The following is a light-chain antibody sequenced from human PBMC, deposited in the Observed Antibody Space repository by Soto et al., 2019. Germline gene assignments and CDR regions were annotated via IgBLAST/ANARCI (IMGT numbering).Light chain of an antibody. Sequence: EIVMTQSPATLSVSPGERATLSCRASQSVSINLAWYQQKPGQAPRLLIYGASTRATGIPARFSGGGSGTDFTLTISRLEPEDFAVYYCQQRGAFGGGTKVDIK. CDR1: QSVSIN. J-gene: IGKJ4*01. CDR3: QQRGA. CDR2: GAS. V-gene: IGKV3-15*01.